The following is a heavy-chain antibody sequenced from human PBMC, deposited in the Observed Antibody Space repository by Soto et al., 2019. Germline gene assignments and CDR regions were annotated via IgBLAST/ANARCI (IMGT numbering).Heavy chain of an antibody. Sequence: QVQLVQSGAEVKKPGSSVTVSCKASGGTFSSYTISWVRQAPGQGLEWMGGIIPIFGTANYAQKIQGRVTITADESTSKAYMELSSLRSEDTDVYYCARGNHRWLQLWYFDLWGRGNLVTVSS. CDR1: GGTFSSYT. CDR2: IIPIFGTA. V-gene: IGHV1-69*12. CDR3: ARGNHRWLQLWYFDL. J-gene: IGHJ2*01. D-gene: IGHD5-12*01.